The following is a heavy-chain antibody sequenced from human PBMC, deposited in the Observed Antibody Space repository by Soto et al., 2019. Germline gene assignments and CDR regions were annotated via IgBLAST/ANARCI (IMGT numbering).Heavy chain of an antibody. CDR3: ARDRGVAPPVAGNTHYYYYMDV. D-gene: IGHD6-19*01. CDR1: GYSFTNYG. Sequence: QDQLVQSGVEVKKPGASVKVSCKASGYSFTNYGITWVRQAPGQGFEWMGWISAYNGNTNYAQKFQGRVTMTTDASTSTAYLELMSLRSDDTAVYYCARDRGVAPPVAGNTHYYYYMDVWGQGTTVTVSS. V-gene: IGHV1-18*01. CDR2: ISAYNGNT. J-gene: IGHJ6*03.